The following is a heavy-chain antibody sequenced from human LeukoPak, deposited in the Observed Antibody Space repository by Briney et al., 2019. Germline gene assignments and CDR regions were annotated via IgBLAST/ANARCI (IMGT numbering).Heavy chain of an antibody. CDR3: TTAGYSRYA. V-gene: IGHV3-15*01. CDR1: GFRFSGYW. D-gene: IGHD6-13*01. Sequence: GGSLRLSCAAPGFRFSGYWMHWVRQAPGKGLEWVGRIKSKTDGGTTDYAAPVKGRFTMSRDDSKNTLYLQMNSLKTEDTAVYYCTTAGYSRYAGGQGTLVTVSS. CDR2: IKSKTDGGTT. J-gene: IGHJ4*02.